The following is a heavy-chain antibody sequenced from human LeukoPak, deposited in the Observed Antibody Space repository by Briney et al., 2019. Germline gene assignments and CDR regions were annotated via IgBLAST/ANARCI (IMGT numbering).Heavy chain of an antibody. D-gene: IGHD2-2*01. CDR1: GFTFNGHW. V-gene: IGHV3-7*03. CDR2: INVDGSRK. CDR3: ARDASTRCYLCEVDY. Sequence: PGGSLRLSCAASGFTFNGHWMTWVRQAPGKGLEWVANINVDGSRKYYVDSVKGRFTISRDNAKNSLYLQMDTLRAEDTAMYYCARDASTRCYLCEVDYWGQGTLVTVSS. J-gene: IGHJ4*02.